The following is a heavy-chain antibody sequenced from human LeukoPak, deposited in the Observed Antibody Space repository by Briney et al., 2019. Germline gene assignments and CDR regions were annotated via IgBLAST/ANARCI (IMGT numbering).Heavy chain of an antibody. D-gene: IGHD2-15*01. CDR1: GFTFSSYA. CDR2: ISYDGSNK. Sequence: GGSLRLSCAASGFTFSSYAMHWVRQAPGKGLEWVAVISYDGSNKYYADSVKGRFTISRDNSKNTLYLQMNSLRAEDTAVYYCASLLLDPDAFDIWGQGTMVTVSS. V-gene: IGHV3-30*01. CDR3: ASLLLDPDAFDI. J-gene: IGHJ3*02.